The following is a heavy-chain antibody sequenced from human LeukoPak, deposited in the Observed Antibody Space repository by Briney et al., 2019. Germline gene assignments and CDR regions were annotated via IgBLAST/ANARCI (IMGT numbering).Heavy chain of an antibody. CDR2: IRYDGSNK. CDR3: VKDAPPRIAAAGTVY. CDR1: GFTFSSYG. D-gene: IGHD6-13*01. J-gene: IGHJ4*02. Sequence: GGSLRLSCAASGFTFSSYGMHWVRQAPGKGLEWVAFIRYDGSNKYYADSVKGRFTISRDNSKNTVFLQMNSLRAEDTAVYYCVKDAPPRIAAAGTVYWGQGTLVTVSS. V-gene: IGHV3-30*02.